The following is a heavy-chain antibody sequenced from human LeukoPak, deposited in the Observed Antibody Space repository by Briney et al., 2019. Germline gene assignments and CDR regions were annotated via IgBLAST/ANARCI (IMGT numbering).Heavy chain of an antibody. Sequence: GGSLRLSCAASGFIFSDYWMHWVRQGPGKGLEWVSRIKYDGSSTSYADSVKGRFTISRDNAKNSLYLQMNSLRAEDTAVYYCAKVGIGSRDGYFDYWGQGTLVTVSS. J-gene: IGHJ4*02. CDR3: AKVGIGSRDGYFDY. D-gene: IGHD6-13*01. V-gene: IGHV3-74*01. CDR2: IKYDGSST. CDR1: GFIFSDYW.